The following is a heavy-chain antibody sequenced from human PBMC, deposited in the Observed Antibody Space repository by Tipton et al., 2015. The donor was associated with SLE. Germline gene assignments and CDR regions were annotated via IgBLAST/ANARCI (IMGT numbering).Heavy chain of an antibody. Sequence: GSTNQNPSLKSRVTISVDTSKNQFSLKLTSVTAADTAMYYCARGGVGGYDYFDYWGQGTLVTVSS. CDR2: GST. V-gene: IGHV4-59*12. D-gene: IGHD5-12*01. J-gene: IGHJ4*02. CDR3: ARGGVGGYDYFDY.